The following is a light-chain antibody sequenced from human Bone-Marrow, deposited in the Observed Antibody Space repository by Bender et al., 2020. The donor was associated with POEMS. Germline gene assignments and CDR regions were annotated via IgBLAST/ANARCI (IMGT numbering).Light chain of an antibody. J-gene: IGLJ3*02. CDR1: SSNIGAHA. Sequence: QSVLTQPPSASGTPGQRVTISCSGGSSNIGAHAVNWYQHLPGTAPKLLIYSIHRRPSEVPDRFSGSRSGTSASLAISGIQSEDEADYYCAVWDDSLNGWVFGGGTKLTV. CDR2: SIH. V-gene: IGLV1-44*01. CDR3: AVWDDSLNGWV.